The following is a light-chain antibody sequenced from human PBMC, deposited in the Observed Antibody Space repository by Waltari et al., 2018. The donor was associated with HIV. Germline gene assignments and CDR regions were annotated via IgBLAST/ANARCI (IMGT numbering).Light chain of an antibody. CDR3: QSADSSGTWV. CDR1: ALPKKY. Sequence: SYELTQPPSVSVSPGQTARITCSGDALPKKYAYWYQQKPGQAPVLVIYKDSERPSGIPERFSGSSSGTIVTLTISGVQTEDEAAYYCQSADSSGTWVFGGGTKLTVL. V-gene: IGLV3-25*03. CDR2: KDS. J-gene: IGLJ3*02.